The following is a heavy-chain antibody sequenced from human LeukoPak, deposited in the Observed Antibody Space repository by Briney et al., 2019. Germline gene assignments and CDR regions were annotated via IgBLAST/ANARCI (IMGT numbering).Heavy chain of an antibody. CDR1: GFTFSSYS. V-gene: IGHV4-59*06. J-gene: IGHJ4*02. D-gene: IGHD3-22*01. CDR2: ISYSGSP. Sequence: PGGSLRLSCAASGFTFSSYSMNWVRQAPGKGLEWIGYISYSGSPYHNPSLKSRLTMSVDTSKNQFSLKLTSVTAADTAVYYCARMRSGYYDYWGQGTLVTVSS. CDR3: ARMRSGYYDY.